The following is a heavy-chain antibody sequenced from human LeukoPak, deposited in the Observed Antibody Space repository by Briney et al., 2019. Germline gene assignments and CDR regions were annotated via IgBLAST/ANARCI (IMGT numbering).Heavy chain of an antibody. CDR1: GFTFSSYS. Sequence: GGSLRLSCAASGFTFSSYSMNWVRQAPGKGLEWVSYISSSSSTIYYADSVKGRFTISRDNAKNSLYLQMNSLRAEDTAVYYCASNYYDSSGYYRGYFQHWGQGTLVTVSS. CDR2: ISSSSSTI. D-gene: IGHD3-22*01. V-gene: IGHV3-48*01. CDR3: ASNYYDSSGYYRGYFQH. J-gene: IGHJ1*01.